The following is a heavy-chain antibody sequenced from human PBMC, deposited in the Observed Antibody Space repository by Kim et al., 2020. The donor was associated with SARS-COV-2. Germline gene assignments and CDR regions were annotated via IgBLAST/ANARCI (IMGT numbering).Heavy chain of an antibody. Sequence: SETLSLTCTVSGGSISNYYWTWIRQPPGRGLEWIGYIHYSGSAQYNSALTSRVTISIDMSKNQFSLKLSSVTAADTAVYYCAKLAPPGVNWKEYSQYWGQGILVTVSS. D-gene: IGHD1-1*01. CDR2: IHYSGSA. CDR1: GGSISNYY. J-gene: IGHJ1*01. CDR3: AKLAPPGVNWKEYSQY. V-gene: IGHV4-59*12.